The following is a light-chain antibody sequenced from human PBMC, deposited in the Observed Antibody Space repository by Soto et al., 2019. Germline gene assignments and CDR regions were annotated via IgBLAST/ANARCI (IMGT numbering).Light chain of an antibody. CDR1: QSVLYSSNNKNY. CDR3: QQYYTTPWT. CDR2: WAS. J-gene: IGKJ1*01. V-gene: IGKV4-1*01. Sequence: DIVMTESPDSLAVSLGEMATMDWKSSQSVLYSSNNKNYLAWYQQKPGQPPKALIYWASTRESGVPDRFSGSGSGTDFTLTINSLQAEDVAVYYCQQYYTTPWTFGQGTKVDIK.